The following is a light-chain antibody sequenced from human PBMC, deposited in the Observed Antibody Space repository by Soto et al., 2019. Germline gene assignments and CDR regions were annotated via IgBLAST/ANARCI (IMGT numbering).Light chain of an antibody. V-gene: IGLV1-44*01. CDR3: AAWDDSLNGDV. CDR2: STD. Sequence: HSVLTNPPSASLTPGRRVTISCSGSSSNIGSNSVNWYQQLPGTAPKLLTYSTDRRPSGVPDRFSGSKSGTSASLAISGLQSEDEADDYCAAWDDSLNGDVFGTGTMVPVL. J-gene: IGLJ1*01. CDR1: SSNIGSNS.